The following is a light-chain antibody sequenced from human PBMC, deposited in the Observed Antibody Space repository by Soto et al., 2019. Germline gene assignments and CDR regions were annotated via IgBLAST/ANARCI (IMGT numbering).Light chain of an antibody. J-gene: IGKJ5*01. CDR2: DAY. V-gene: IGKV3-11*01. CDR3: QQRHMWPIT. Sequence: EVVLKQSPVTLSLSPGERATLSCRASQSFRGLLAWYQQKPGQAPRLLIYDAYNRATGIPPRFSGSGSGTDFTLTISSLEPEDSAVYYCQQRHMWPITFGQGTRLEI. CDR1: QSFRGL.